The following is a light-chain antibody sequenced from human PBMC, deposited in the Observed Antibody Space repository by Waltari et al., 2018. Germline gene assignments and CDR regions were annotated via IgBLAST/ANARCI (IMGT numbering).Light chain of an antibody. V-gene: IGKV2-28*01. CDR2: LGS. CDR3: MQARQTPYT. CDR1: QRLLQPGGYNY. J-gene: IGKJ2*01. Sequence: EIVITQSPLSLSVPPGEPASIACRSSQRLLQPGGYNYFSWYLQKPGQPPQVLIYLGSHRASGVPDRFSGSESGTDFTLKISRVEAEDTGVYYCMQARQTPYTFGQGTKLEIK.